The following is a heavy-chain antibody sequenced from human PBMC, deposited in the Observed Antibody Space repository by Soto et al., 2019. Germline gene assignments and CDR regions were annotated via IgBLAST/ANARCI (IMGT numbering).Heavy chain of an antibody. CDR3: ARDLNIGSTYSGYDAIDA. V-gene: IGHV1-69*08. CDR2: TIPLLNVA. Sequence: QVQLVQSGAEVKKPGSSVKVSCRASGGTFSTSTFTWVRQAPGQGLEWMGRTIPLLNVADYAQDFQGRVTITADKSTSTAYMELTSLTSKDTAVYYCARDLNIGSTYSGYDAIDAWGQGTLVTVSS. CDR1: GGTFSTST. J-gene: IGHJ5*02. D-gene: IGHD5-12*01.